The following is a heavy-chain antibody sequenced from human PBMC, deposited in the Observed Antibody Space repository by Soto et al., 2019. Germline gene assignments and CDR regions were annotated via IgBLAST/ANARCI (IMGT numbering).Heavy chain of an antibody. CDR2: ISSSSSYI. Sequence: EVQLVESGGGLVKPGGSLRLSCAASGFTFSSYSMNWVRQAPGKGLEWVSSISSSSSYIYYADSLKGRFTISRDNAKNSLYLQMNSLRAEDTAVYYCARDWYYGDYASYDVDYWGQGTLVTVSS. CDR3: ARDWYYGDYASYDVDY. CDR1: GFTFSSYS. J-gene: IGHJ4*02. V-gene: IGHV3-21*01. D-gene: IGHD4-17*01.